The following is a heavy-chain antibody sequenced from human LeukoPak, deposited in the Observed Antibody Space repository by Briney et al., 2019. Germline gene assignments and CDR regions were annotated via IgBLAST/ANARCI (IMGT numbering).Heavy chain of an antibody. V-gene: IGHV3-23*01. CDR2: ISGNAGST. CDR1: GFTLSSYA. J-gene: IGHJ4*02. Sequence: GGSLRLSCAASGFTLSSYAMSLVRPAPGKGLEWVSLISGNAGSTHYADSVKGRFTISRDITKNTLYLQMNSLRAEDTATYYCAKDGLQSSEWSPPLNCWGQGILVIVSS. CDR3: AKDGLQSSEWSPPLNC. D-gene: IGHD3-3*01.